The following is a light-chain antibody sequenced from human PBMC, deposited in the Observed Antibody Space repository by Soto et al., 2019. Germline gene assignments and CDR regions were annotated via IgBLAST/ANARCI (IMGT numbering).Light chain of an antibody. CDR2: GAS. J-gene: IGKJ4*01. CDR3: QQYGSSLLT. Sequence: EIVVTQSPGTLSLSPGERATLSCRASQSIDSNYLSWYQQKPGQAPRLLIYGASSRATGIPDRFSGSGSGTDFTLTISRLEPEDFAVYYCQQYGSSLLTFGGGTKVDIK. CDR1: QSIDSNY. V-gene: IGKV3-20*01.